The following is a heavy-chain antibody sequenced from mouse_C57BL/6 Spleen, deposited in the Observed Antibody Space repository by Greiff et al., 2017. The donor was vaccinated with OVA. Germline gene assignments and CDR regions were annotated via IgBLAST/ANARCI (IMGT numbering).Heavy chain of an antibody. Sequence: VQLQQSGPELVKPGASVKISCKASGYAFSSSWMNWVKQRPGQGLEWIGRIYPGDGDTNYNGKFKGKATLTADKSSSTAYMQLSSLTSEDSAVYFCARSEDGCPYAMDYWGQGTSVTVSA. J-gene: IGHJ4*01. CDR1: GYAFSSSW. V-gene: IGHV1-82*01. CDR2: IYPGDGDT. D-gene: IGHD2-3*01. CDR3: ARSEDGCPYAMDY.